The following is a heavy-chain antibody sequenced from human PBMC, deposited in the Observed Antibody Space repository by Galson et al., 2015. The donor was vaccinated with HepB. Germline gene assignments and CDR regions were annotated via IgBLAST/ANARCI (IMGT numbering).Heavy chain of an antibody. CDR2: ISYDGSNK. D-gene: IGHD5-12*01. V-gene: IGHV3-30*04. Sequence: SLRLSCAASGFTFSSYAMHWVRQAPGKGLEWVAVISYDGSNKYYADSVKGRFTISRDNSKNTPYLQMNSLRAEDTAVYYCARGQFSNKWPEDYWGQGTLVTVSS. CDR3: ARGQFSNKWPEDY. J-gene: IGHJ4*02. CDR1: GFTFSSYA.